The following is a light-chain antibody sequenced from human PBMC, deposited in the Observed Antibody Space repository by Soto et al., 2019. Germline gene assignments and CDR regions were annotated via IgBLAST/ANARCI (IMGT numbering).Light chain of an antibody. CDR1: SSDVGGYNY. V-gene: IGLV2-14*01. Sequence: QSVLTQPASVSGSPGQSITISCTGTSSDVGGYNYVSWYQQHPDKAPKLMIYDVSNRPSGVSNRFSGSKSGNTASLTISGLQAEDEADYYCSSYTSSGAPVVFGGGTKLTVL. CDR3: SSYTSSGAPVV. CDR2: DVS. J-gene: IGLJ2*01.